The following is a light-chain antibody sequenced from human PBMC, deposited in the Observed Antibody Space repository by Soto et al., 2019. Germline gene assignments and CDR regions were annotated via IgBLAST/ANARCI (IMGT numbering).Light chain of an antibody. V-gene: IGKV1-39*01. CDR2: AAS. J-gene: IGKJ1*01. CDR1: QSISSY. Sequence: DIQMTQSPSSLSASVGDRVTITCRASQSISSYLNWYQQKPGKAPKLLIYAASSLQSGVPPRFSGSGSGTDFTLTTSSRQPEEFSTYYCQQSYSTSPKTFGQGTKVEIK. CDR3: QQSYSTSPKT.